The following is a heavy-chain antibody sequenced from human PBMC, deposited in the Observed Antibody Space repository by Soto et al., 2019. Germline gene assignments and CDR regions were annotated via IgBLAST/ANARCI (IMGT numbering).Heavy chain of an antibody. CDR3: AARNGESRATGWFDP. J-gene: IGHJ5*02. CDR2: ISYDGSNK. Sequence: PGGSLRLSCAASGFTFSSYGMPWVRQAPGKGLAWVEVISYDGSNKYYADSVKGRFTISRDNSKNTLYLQMNSLRAEDTAVYYRAARNGESRATGWFDPWFQGTLLTVST. CDR1: GFTFSSYG. V-gene: IGHV3-30*03. D-gene: IGHD4-4*01.